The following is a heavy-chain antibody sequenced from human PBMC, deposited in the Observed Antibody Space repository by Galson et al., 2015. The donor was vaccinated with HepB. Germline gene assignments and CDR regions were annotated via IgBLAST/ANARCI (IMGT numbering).Heavy chain of an antibody. CDR1: GYTLTELS. V-gene: IGHV1-24*01. Sequence: SVKVSCKVSGYTLTELSMHWVRQAPGKGLEWMGGFDPEDGETIYAQKFQGRVTMTEDTSTDTAYMELSSLRSEDTAVYYCATPLSGVCCQPAAAGLDVWGQGTTVTVSS. D-gene: IGHD2-8*02. J-gene: IGHJ6*02. CDR3: ATPLSGVCCQPAAAGLDV. CDR2: FDPEDGET.